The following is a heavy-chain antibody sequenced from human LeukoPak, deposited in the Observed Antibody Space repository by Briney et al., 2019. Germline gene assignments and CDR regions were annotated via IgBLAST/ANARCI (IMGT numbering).Heavy chain of an antibody. CDR1: GFSFSNYA. CDR3: ATDNSDWYELDY. CDR2: IYSGGST. V-gene: IGHV3-23*03. J-gene: IGHJ4*02. Sequence: GGSLRLSCAASGFSFSNYAMSWVRQAPGKGLEWVSVIYSGGSTYYADSVKGRFTISRDDSKSIAYLQMNSLKTEDTAVYYCATDNSDWYELDYWGQGTLVTVSS. D-gene: IGHD6-19*01.